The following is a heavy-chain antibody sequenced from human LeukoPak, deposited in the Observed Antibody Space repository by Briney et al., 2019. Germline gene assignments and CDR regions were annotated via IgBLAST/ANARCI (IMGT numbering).Heavy chain of an antibody. D-gene: IGHD3-9*01. CDR2: IWYDGSNK. Sequence: GGSLRLSCAASGFTFSSYGMHWVRQAPGKGLEWVAVIWYDGSNKYYADSVKGRFTISRDNSKNTLYLQMNSLRAEDTAVYYCARGGGRVLRYFDWTSPNYYYGMDVWGQGTTVTVS. CDR3: ARGGGRVLRYFDWTSPNYYYGMDV. CDR1: GFTFSSYG. V-gene: IGHV3-33*01. J-gene: IGHJ6*02.